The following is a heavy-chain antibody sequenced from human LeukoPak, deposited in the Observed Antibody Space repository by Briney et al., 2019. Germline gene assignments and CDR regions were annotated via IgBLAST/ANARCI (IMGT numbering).Heavy chain of an antibody. CDR2: ISGSGAST. D-gene: IGHD1-26*01. J-gene: IGHJ4*02. CDR1: GFTFSTNA. CDR3: AKDVGKWESLHFFDY. Sequence: GGSLRLSCLTSGFTFSTNAMSWVRQAPGKGLEWIPGISGSGASTYYADSVTGRFTISGDNSRNTLYLQMNSLRGDDTAVYYCAKDVGKWESLHFFDYWGQGTLVTVSS. V-gene: IGHV3-23*01.